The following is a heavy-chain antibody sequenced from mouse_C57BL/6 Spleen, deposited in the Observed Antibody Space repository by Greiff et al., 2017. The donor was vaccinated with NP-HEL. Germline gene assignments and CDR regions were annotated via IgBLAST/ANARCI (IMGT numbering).Heavy chain of an antibody. CDR1: GYTFTSYW. CDR3: ARGADYYGSSYYAMDY. V-gene: IGHV1-69*01. D-gene: IGHD1-1*01. J-gene: IGHJ4*01. CDR2: IDPSDSYT. Sequence: VQLQQSGAELVMPGASVKLSCKASGYTFTSYWMHWVKQRPGQGLEWIGEIDPSDSYTNYNQKFKGKSTLTVDKSSSTAYMQLSSLTSEDSAVYYCARGADYYGSSYYAMDYWGQGTSVTVSS.